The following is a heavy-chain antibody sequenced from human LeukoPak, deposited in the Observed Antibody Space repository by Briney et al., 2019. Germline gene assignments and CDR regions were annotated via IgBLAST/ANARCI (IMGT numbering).Heavy chain of an antibody. CDR2: IYYSGST. Sequence: SETLSLTCTVSGGSISSSSYYWGWIRQPPGKGLEWIGSIYYSGSTYCNPSLKSRVTISVDTSKNQFSLKLSSVTAADTAVYYCARRIVGATYYYYGMDVWGQGTTVTVSS. D-gene: IGHD1-26*01. J-gene: IGHJ6*02. CDR3: ARRIVGATYYYYGMDV. V-gene: IGHV4-39*01. CDR1: GGSISSSSYY.